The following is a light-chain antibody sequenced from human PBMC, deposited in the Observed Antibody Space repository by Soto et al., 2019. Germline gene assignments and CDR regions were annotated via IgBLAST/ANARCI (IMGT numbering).Light chain of an antibody. CDR1: QHVSSN. J-gene: IGKJ2*01. CDR3: QQYNNWPYT. V-gene: IGKV3-15*01. CDR2: RAS. Sequence: EIVMTQSPATLSVSPGGSATLSCRASQHVSSNFAWYRQKPGQAPTLLIYRASTKATRIPARFSGSGSGTEFTLTISSLQSEDFAVYYCQQYNNWPYTFGQGTKLEIK.